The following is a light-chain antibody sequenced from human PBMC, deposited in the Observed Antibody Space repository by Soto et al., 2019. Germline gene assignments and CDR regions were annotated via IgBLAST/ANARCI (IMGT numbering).Light chain of an antibody. CDR3: SAYGSTTLVV. Sequence: QSALTQPASVSGSPGQSITISCTGTSSDVGSYNYISWYQQHPGKAPKLMIYEVSNRPSGVSNRFSGSKSANTASLTISGLQAEDEADYYCSAYGSTTLVVFGGGTKLTVL. V-gene: IGLV2-14*01. CDR2: EVS. CDR1: SSDVGSYNY. J-gene: IGLJ2*01.